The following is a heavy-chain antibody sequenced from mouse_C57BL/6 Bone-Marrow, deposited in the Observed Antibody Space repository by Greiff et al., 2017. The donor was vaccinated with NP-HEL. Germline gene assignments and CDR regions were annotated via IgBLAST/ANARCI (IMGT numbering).Heavy chain of an antibody. CDR3: ARDITTVVAPYWYFDV. CDR2: IYPGSGNT. CDR1: GYTFTDYY. J-gene: IGHJ1*03. V-gene: IGHV1-76*01. D-gene: IGHD1-1*01. Sequence: QVQLKESGAELVRPGASVKLSCKASGYTFTDYYINWVKQRPGQGLEWIARIYPGSGNTYYNEKFKGHATLTAEKSSSTAYMQLSSLTSEDSAVYFCARDITTVVAPYWYFDVWGTGTTVTVSS.